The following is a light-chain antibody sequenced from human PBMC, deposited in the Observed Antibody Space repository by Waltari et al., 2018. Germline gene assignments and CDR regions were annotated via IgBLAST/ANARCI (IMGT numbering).Light chain of an antibody. Sequence: YDLTQPFSVSVSPGQTATITCSGDVLAENYVRWFQQKPGQAPTLILYKDTGRPSGIPERFSGSSSGSTVTLTIRGALLEDEADYHCHAAADNNWFFGGGTKLTVL. CDR2: KDT. CDR3: HAAADNNWF. J-gene: IGLJ2*01. V-gene: IGLV3-27*01. CDR1: VLAENY.